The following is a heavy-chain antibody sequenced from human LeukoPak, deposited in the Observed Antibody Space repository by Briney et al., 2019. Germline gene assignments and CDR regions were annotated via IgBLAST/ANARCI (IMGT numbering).Heavy chain of an antibody. J-gene: IGHJ6*03. CDR3: ARDFVRVYYYYYYYMDV. CDR1: GFTFSSYS. CDR2: ISSSSSTI. D-gene: IGHD2-8*01. V-gene: IGHV3-48*01. Sequence: GGSLRLSCAASGFTFSSYSMNWVRQAPGKGLEWVSYISSSSSTIYYADSVKGRFTISRDNAKNSLYLQMNNLRAEDTAVYYCARDFVRVYYYYYYYMDVWGKGTTVTVSS.